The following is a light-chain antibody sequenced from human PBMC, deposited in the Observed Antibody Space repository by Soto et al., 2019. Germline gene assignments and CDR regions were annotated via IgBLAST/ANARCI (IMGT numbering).Light chain of an antibody. V-gene: IGKV3-15*01. CDR3: QQYNNWPLT. CDR1: QSVSSSY. Sequence: EIVLTQSPGTLSLSPGERATLSCRASQSVSSSYLAWYQQKPGQAPRLLIYGASTRAPGFPARFSGSGSGTDFTLTISSLQSEDFAVYYCQQYNNWPLTFGQGTKVDI. J-gene: IGKJ1*01. CDR2: GAS.